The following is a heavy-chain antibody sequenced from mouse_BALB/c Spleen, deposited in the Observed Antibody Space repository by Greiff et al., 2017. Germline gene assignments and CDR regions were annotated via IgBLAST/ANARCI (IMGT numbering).Heavy chain of an antibody. CDR3: AREGDYYGSSYEAWFAY. J-gene: IGHJ3*01. CDR1: GYSITSDYA. Sequence: EVKLVESGPGLVKPSQSLSLTCTVTGYSITSDYAWNWIRQFPGNKLEWMGYISYSGSTSYNPSLKSRISITRDTSKNQFFLQLNSVTTEDTATYYCAREGDYYGSSYEAWFAYWGQGTLVTVSA. D-gene: IGHD1-1*01. V-gene: IGHV3-2*02. CDR2: ISYSGST.